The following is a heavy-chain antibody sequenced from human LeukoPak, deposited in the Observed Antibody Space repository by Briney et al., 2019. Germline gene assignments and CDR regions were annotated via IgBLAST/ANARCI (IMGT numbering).Heavy chain of an antibody. CDR2: IYSGGST. Sequence: GGSLRLSCAASGFTVSSNYMSWVRQAPGKGLEWVSVIYSGGSTYYADSVKGRFTISRDNSKNTLHLQMNSLRAEDTAVYYCARDVRTGYYYYYMDVWGKGTTVTVSS. J-gene: IGHJ6*03. CDR1: GFTVSSNY. V-gene: IGHV3-66*02. D-gene: IGHD1-1*01. CDR3: ARDVRTGYYYYYMDV.